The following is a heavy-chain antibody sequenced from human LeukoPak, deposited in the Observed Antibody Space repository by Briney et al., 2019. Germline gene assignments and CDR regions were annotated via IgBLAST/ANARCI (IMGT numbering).Heavy chain of an antibody. CDR2: IYYSGST. D-gene: IGHD3-22*01. V-gene: IGHV4-59*08. J-gene: IGHJ3*02. CDR1: GGSISSYY. CDR3: ARFAYYYDSSGYSSAFDI. Sequence: SETLSLTCTVSGGSISSYYWSWIRQPPGKGLEWIGYIYYSGSTNYNPSLKSRVTISVDTSKNQFSLKLSSVTAADTAVYYCARFAYYYDSSGYSSAFDIWGQGTMVTVSS.